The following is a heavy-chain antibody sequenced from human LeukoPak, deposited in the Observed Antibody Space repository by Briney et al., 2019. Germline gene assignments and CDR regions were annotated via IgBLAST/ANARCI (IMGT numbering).Heavy chain of an antibody. CDR3: AGRGGGELGGGYAFDI. J-gene: IGHJ3*02. D-gene: IGHD1-26*01. CDR1: GYTFTSYG. Sequence: EASVKVSCKASGYTFTSYGISWVRQAPGQGLEWMGWISAYNGDTNYAQKLQGRVTMTTDTSTSTAYMELRSLRSDDTAVYYCAGRGGGELGGGYAFDIWGQGTMVTVSS. CDR2: ISAYNGDT. V-gene: IGHV1-18*01.